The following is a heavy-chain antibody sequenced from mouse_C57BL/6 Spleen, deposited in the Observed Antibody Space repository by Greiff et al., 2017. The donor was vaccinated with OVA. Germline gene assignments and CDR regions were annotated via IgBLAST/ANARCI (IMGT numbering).Heavy chain of an antibody. V-gene: IGHV1-54*01. CDR2: INPESGGT. D-gene: IGHD1-2*01. Sequence: VQLMESGAELVRPGTSVKVSCKASGYAFTNYLIEWVKQRPGQGLEWIGVINPESGGTTYNEKFKGKATLTADKSSSTVYMQLSSLTSEAYAAYVCARDYGYYFDYWGQGTTLTVSS. CDR3: ARDYGYYFDY. J-gene: IGHJ2*01. CDR1: GYAFTNYL.